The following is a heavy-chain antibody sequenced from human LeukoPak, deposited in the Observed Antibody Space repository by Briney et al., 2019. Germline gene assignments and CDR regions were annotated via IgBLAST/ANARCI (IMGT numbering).Heavy chain of an antibody. Sequence: GGSLRLSCAASGFTFSNFGMHWVRQAPGKGLEWVAVISYDGSNKYYADSVKGRFTISRDNSKNTLYLQMNSLRAEDTAVYYCAREFSSSSGGGYYYGMDVWGQGTTVTVSS. D-gene: IGHD6-6*01. CDR1: GFTFSNFG. V-gene: IGHV3-30*19. J-gene: IGHJ6*02. CDR2: ISYDGSNK. CDR3: AREFSSSSGGGYYYGMDV.